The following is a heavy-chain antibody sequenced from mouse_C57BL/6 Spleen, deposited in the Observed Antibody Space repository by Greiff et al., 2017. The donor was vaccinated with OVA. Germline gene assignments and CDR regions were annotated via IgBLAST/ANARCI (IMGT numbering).Heavy chain of an antibody. CDR1: GYTFTDYN. Sequence: EVQLQQSGPELVKPGASVKIPCTASGYTFTDYNMDWVKQSHGKSLEWIGDINPNNGGTIYNQKFKGKATLTVDKSSSTAYMELRSLTSEDTAVYYCARRAYDGYPVDYWGQGTTLTVSS. V-gene: IGHV1-18*01. CDR2: INPNNGGT. D-gene: IGHD2-3*01. J-gene: IGHJ2*01. CDR3: ARRAYDGYPVDY.